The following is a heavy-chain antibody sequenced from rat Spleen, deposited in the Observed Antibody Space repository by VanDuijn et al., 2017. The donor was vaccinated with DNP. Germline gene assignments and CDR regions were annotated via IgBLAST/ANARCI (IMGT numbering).Heavy chain of an antibody. CDR2: ISYDGDRT. J-gene: IGHJ2*01. D-gene: IGHD1-1*01. Sequence: EVQLVESGGGLVQPGNSLKLSCAASGFTFSNYDMAWVRQAPKKGLEWVATISYDGDRTYYRDSVKGRFTISRDNAKSTLYLQMDSLRSEDTATYYCATPYYHSGDNLGQGVMVTVSS. V-gene: IGHV5S10*01. CDR3: ATPYYHSGDN. CDR1: GFTFSNYD.